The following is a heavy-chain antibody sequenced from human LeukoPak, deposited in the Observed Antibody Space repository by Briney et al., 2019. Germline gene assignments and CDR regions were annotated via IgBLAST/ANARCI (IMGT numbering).Heavy chain of an antibody. CDR3: AKSRVAATAALAFDY. CDR2: ISGSGGST. J-gene: IGHJ4*02. CDR1: GFTFSSYA. Sequence: GGSLRLFCAATGFTFSSYAMSWVLQAPGKGLEGVSAISGSGGSTYYADSVRGRFTISRDNSKNTLYLQMNSLRAEDTAVYYCAKSRVAATAALAFDYWGQGTLVTVSS. D-gene: IGHD2-15*01. V-gene: IGHV3-23*01.